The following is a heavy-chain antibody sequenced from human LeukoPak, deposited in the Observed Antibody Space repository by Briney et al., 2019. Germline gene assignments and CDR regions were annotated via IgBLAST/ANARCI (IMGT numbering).Heavy chain of an antibody. D-gene: IGHD7-27*01. CDR1: GFTVTSGY. CDR3: ARGSGSD. V-gene: IGHV3-53*01. CDR2: TQSGGST. J-gene: IGHJ4*02. Sequence: GGSLRLSCAASGFTVTSGYMSWVRQAPGKGLEWVSVTQSGGSTYYADSVKGRFSVSRDNSKNTLYLQMSSLRAEDTAVYYCARGSGSDWGQGTLVTVSS.